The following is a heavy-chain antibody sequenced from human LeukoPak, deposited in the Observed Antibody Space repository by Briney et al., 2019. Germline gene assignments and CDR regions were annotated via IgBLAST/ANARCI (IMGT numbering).Heavy chain of an antibody. J-gene: IGHJ4*02. CDR3: ARETPGSRVFDS. CDR2: IYSSDAT. Sequence: GGSLRLSCAASGFTLTRNHMNWVRQVPGKGLEWVSIIYSSDATYYADSVKGRFTVSRDKAKNTLYLQMNSLRADDTAVYYCARETPGSRVFDSWGQGTLVTVSS. V-gene: IGHV3-66*01. CDR1: GFTLTRNH. D-gene: IGHD1-14*01.